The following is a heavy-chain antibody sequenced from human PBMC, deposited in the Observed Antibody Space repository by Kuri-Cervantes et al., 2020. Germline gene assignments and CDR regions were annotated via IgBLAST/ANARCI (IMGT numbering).Heavy chain of an antibody. CDR3: ARSGHTRSPHHYMDV. J-gene: IGHJ6*03. D-gene: IGHD1-26*01. V-gene: IGHV1-69*05. CDR1: GYTFANYG. Sequence: SVKVSCKASGYTFANYGLSWVRQAPGQGPEWMGWIIPIFGTANYAQKFQGRVTITTDESTSTAYMELSSLRSEDTAVYYCARSGHTRSPHHYMDVWGKGTTVTVSS. CDR2: IIPIFGTA.